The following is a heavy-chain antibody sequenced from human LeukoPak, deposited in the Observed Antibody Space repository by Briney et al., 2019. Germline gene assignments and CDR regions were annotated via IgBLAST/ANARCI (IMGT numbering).Heavy chain of an antibody. CDR2: IYYSGST. V-gene: IGHV4-31*03. CDR3: ASASGSYYTLPYYFDY. J-gene: IGHJ4*02. Sequence: SETLSLTCTVSGGSISSGGYYWSWIRQQPGKGLEWIGYIYYSGSTYYNPSLKSRVTISVDTSKNQFSLELSSVTAADTAVYHCASASGSYYTLPYYFDYWGQGTLVTVSS. CDR1: GGSISSGGYY. D-gene: IGHD3-10*01.